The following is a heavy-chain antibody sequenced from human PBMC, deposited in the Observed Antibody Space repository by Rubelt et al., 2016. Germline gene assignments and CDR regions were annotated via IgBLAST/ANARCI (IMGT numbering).Heavy chain of an antibody. CDR1: GFTFSNYW. Sequence: VQLVESGGGLVQPGGSLRLSCAASGFTFSNYWMNWVRQAPGKGPEWVANIKQAGSERYYVDSVKGRFTISRDNAKNSLYLQMSSLRAEDTAMYYCTEGFHSWGQGALVTVSS. CDR3: TEGFHS. CDR2: IKQAGSER. V-gene: IGHV3-7*02. J-gene: IGHJ5*01.